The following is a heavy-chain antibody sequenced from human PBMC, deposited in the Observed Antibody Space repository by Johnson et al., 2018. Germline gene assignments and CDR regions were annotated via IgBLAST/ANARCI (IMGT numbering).Heavy chain of an antibody. V-gene: IGHV3-30*18. CDR1: GLSFNTYG. J-gene: IGHJ6*03. CDR3: AKQPPRNYYGSGSYPDYFYFYYMDL. Sequence: QVQLVQSGGGLVQPGGSLRLSCVGSGLSFNTYGFYWVRQAPGKGLEWVAGISYDGTSQFYADAVKGRFTISRDDSKDTLFLHMDSLRPEDTAAYHCAKQPPRNYYGSGSYPDYFYFYYMDLWGKGTTVSVFS. D-gene: IGHD3-10*01. CDR2: ISYDGTSQ.